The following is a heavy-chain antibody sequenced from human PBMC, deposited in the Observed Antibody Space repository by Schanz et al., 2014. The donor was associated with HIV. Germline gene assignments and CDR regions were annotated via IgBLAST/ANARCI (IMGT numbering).Heavy chain of an antibody. V-gene: IGHV1-2*02. CDR3: ASDLSVYSSSSSV. D-gene: IGHD6-13*01. CDR1: GYTFTDYY. J-gene: IGHJ6*02. Sequence: QVQLVQSGAEVKKPGASVKVSCKASGYTFTDYYMHWVRQAPGQGLEWMGWINPNSGGTHYAQNFQGRVTMTRDTSISTAYMELSRLRSDDTAVYYCASDLSVYSSSSSVWGQGTTVTVSS. CDR2: INPNSGGT.